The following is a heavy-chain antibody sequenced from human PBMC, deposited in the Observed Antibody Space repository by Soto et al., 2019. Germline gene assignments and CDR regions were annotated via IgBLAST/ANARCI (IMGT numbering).Heavy chain of an antibody. CDR3: ARFFGSGFDY. CDR1: GFTFSTDS. D-gene: IGHD6-19*01. CDR2: ISTSGATR. J-gene: IGHJ4*02. V-gene: IGHV3-48*02. Sequence: EVQLVESGGGLVQPGGSLRLSCVASGFTFSTDSMNWVRQAPGKGLEWVAHISTSGATRYYADSVKGRFTISRDNAKTSLYLQMDSLRNEDTTVYYCARFFGSGFDYWGQGTLVTVSS.